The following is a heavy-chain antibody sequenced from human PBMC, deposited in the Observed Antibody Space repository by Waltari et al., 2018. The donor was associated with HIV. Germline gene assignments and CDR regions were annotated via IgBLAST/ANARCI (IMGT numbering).Heavy chain of an antibody. CDR2: TKPGEPAT. CDR1: GYTFTNYW. J-gene: IGHJ4*02. Sequence: EVQLVQSGPEVKKPGESLKISCKVSGYTFTNYWIGWARQMPGKGLEWMGVTKPGEPATRYSPSFQGQVTISADKSITTAYLQWTSLKASDTAMYYCARLKDIVVVVSLSAFDYWGQGTLVTVSS. V-gene: IGHV5-51*01. D-gene: IGHD2-15*01. CDR3: ARLKDIVVVVSLSAFDY.